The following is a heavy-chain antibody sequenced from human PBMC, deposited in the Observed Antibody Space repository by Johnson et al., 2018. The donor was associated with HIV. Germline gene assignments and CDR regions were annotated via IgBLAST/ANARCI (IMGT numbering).Heavy chain of an antibody. Sequence: VQLVESGGGLVKPGGSLRLSCAASGFTFDDYAMHWVRQAPGKGLEWVSGISWNSGSIGYADSVKGRFTISRDNAKNSLYLQMNSLRAEDTALYYCAKDEGGSYSQDAFDIWGQGTMVTVSS. D-gene: IGHD1-26*01. J-gene: IGHJ3*02. CDR3: AKDEGGSYSQDAFDI. CDR2: ISWNSGSI. V-gene: IGHV3-9*01. CDR1: GFTFDDYA.